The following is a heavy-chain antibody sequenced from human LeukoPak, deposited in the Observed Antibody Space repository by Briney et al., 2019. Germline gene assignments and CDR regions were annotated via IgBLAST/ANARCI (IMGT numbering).Heavy chain of an antibody. V-gene: IGHV3-43*02. D-gene: IGHD6-13*01. CDR1: GFTFDDYA. CDR3: AKDSHPSVGAAGTGTGYFDY. CDR2: ISGDGGST. J-gene: IGHJ4*02. Sequence: PGGSLRLSCAASGFTFDDYAMHWVRQAPGKGLEWVSLISGDGGSTYYADSVKGRFTISRDNSKNSLYLQMNSLRAEDTAVYYCAKDSHPSVGAAGTGTGYFDYWGQGTLVTVSS.